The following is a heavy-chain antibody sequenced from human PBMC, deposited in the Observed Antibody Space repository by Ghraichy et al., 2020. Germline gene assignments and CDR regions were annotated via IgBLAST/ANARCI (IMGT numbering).Heavy chain of an antibody. D-gene: IGHD6-19*01. V-gene: IGHV4-59*01. J-gene: IGHJ5*02. CDR3: ARVGLGNWFDP. CDR2: IYYSGST. Sequence: SETLSLTCTLTGGSISSYYWRWIRQPSGNGLEWIGYIYYSGSTNYNPSLKSRVTISVDTSKNQFSLKLSSVTAADTAVYYCARVGLGNWFDPWGQGTLVNVS. CDR1: GGSISSYY.